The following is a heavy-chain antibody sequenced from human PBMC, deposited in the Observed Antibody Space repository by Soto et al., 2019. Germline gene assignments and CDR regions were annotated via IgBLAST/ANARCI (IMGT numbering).Heavy chain of an antibody. Sequence: NPSETLSLTCTVSGGSISSGDYYWSWIRQPPGKGLEWIGYIYYSGSTYYNPSLKSRVTISVDTSKNQFSLKLSSVTAADTAVYYCARDMLWPLHHEVVAYPWGQGTLVTVSS. CDR2: IYYSGST. D-gene: IGHD3-22*01. CDR3: ARDMLWPLHHEVVAYP. V-gene: IGHV4-30-4*01. J-gene: IGHJ5*02. CDR1: GGSISSGDYY.